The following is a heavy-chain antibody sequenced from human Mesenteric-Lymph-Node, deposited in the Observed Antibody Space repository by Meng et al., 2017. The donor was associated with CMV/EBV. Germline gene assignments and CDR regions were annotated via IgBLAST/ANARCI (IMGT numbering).Heavy chain of an antibody. CDR1: GVSISSYH. CDR3: ARTDSGGFLDY. Sequence: SETLSLTCTVSGVSISSYHWSWIRQPPGKGLEWIGYFYYSGSTNFNPSLKSRVTISVDTSKSQFSLNLSSVTAADTAVYYCARTDSGGFLDYWGQGMLVTVSS. V-gene: IGHV4-59*01. J-gene: IGHJ4*02. CDR2: FYYSGST. D-gene: IGHD4-23*01.